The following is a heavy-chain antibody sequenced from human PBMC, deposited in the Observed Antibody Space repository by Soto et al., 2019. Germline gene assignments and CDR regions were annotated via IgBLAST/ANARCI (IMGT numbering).Heavy chain of an antibody. CDR1: GGTFSGYY. J-gene: IGHJ6*03. V-gene: IGHV4-34*01. D-gene: IGHD3-3*01. Sequence: SETLSLTCAVYGGTFSGYYWSWIRQPPGKGLEWIGEINHSGSTNYNPSLKSRVAISVDTSKSQFSLKLSSVTAADTAIYYCARGVSNYDFWSGYSHYYYYMDVWGKGTTVTVSS. CDR3: ARGVSNYDFWSGYSHYYYYMDV. CDR2: INHSGST.